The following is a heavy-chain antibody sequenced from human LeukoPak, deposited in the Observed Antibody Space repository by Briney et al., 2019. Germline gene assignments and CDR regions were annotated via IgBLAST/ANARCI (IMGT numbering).Heavy chain of an antibody. CDR1: GYTFTGYY. Sequence: ASVKVSCKASGYTFTGYYMHWVRQAPGQGLEWMGRINPNSGGTNYAQKFQGRGTVTRDTSINTAYMELSRLRSDDTAVYYCARTVIGESGNFDYWGQGTLVTVSS. CDR3: ARTVIGESGNFDY. J-gene: IGHJ4*02. V-gene: IGHV1-2*06. CDR2: INPNSGGT. D-gene: IGHD3-22*01.